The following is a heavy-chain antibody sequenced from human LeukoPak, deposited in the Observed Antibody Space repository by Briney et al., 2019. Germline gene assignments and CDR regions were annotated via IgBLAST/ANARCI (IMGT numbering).Heavy chain of an antibody. V-gene: IGHV1-2*02. J-gene: IGHJ4*02. CDR1: GYTFTSYG. CDR3: ARRGGDPYYYDRSGYYRLDY. Sequence: ASVKVSCKASGYTFTSYGISWVRQAPGQGLEWMGWINANSGDTNIEQKFQGRVAMTRDTSTSTAYMELSRLRSGDTAVYYCARRGGDPYYYDRSGYYRLDYWGQGNLVTVSS. CDR2: INANSGDT. D-gene: IGHD3-22*01.